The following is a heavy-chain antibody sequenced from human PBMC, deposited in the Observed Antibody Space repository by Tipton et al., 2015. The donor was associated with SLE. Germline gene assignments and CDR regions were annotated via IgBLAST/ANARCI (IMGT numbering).Heavy chain of an antibody. Sequence: SLRLSCAASGFTFDDYSMHWVRQAPGKGLEWVSSISWHSDNIDYADSVKGRFTISRDNAKNSLYLEMNSLRPEDTAVYYCAKEQGDSQYHYYGMDVWGPGTTVTVSS. J-gene: IGHJ6*02. D-gene: IGHD3-10*01. CDR2: ISWHSDNI. V-gene: IGHV3-9*01. CDR1: GFTFDDYS. CDR3: AKEQGDSQYHYYGMDV.